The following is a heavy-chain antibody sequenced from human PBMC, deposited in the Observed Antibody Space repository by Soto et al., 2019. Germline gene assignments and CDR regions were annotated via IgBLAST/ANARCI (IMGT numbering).Heavy chain of an antibody. CDR1: GFDFSNSG. CDR3: ARDYARGWCQF. V-gene: IGHV3-30*03. Sequence: QVKLVESGGGVVQPGTSLRLSCTASGFDFSNSGIQWVRQTPGKGLEWVALISFDGDKYYVDSVKGRFTISRDNPTNTVYLQMKRLRPEDTGVYYCARDYARGWCQFWGQGTLVTVSS. CDR2: ISFDGDK. D-gene: IGHD2-8*02. J-gene: IGHJ4*02.